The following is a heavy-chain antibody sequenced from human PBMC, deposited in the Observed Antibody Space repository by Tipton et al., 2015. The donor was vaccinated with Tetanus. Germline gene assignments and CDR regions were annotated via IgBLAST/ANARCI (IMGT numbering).Heavy chain of an antibody. Sequence: LRLSCNVSGGSITKDYWSWIRQSPGKTLEWIGYISHSGSPNYNPSLKSRATVSVDTSKNQFSLDLTSVTAADTGVYYCARGTGDYWGQGTLVTVSS. CDR3: ARGTGDY. CDR1: GGSITKDY. V-gene: IGHV4-59*01. D-gene: IGHD1-14*01. CDR2: ISHSGSP. J-gene: IGHJ4*02.